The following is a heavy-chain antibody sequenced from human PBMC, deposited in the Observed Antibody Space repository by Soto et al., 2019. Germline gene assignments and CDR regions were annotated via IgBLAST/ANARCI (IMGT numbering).Heavy chain of an antibody. CDR1: GFTFSTYA. V-gene: IGHV3-23*01. J-gene: IGHJ2*01. CDR2: ISGSGGST. D-gene: IGHD6-13*01. Sequence: EVQVLESGGGLVQPGGSLRLSCAASGFTFSTYAMSWVRQAPGKGLEWVSGISGSGGSTYYADSVKGRFTISRDNSKKTLFLQMSSLRVEDTAVYFCAKGGAAAGMGYFDLWGRGTLVTVSS. CDR3: AKGGAAAGMGYFDL.